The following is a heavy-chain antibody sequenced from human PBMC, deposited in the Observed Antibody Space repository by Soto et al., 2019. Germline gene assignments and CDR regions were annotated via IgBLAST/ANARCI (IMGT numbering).Heavy chain of an antibody. J-gene: IGHJ4*01. V-gene: IGHV3-23*01. CDR1: GLTFSSYA. Sequence: WGSLRLSCETSGLTFSSYAMSWVRQAPGKGLEWVSAISVSVGITYYADSVKGRFTISRDNSKNTLYLQMNSLRTEDTAVYYCANAGSSPPPYYCDYWAEGKQVSVS. CDR2: ISVSVGIT. CDR3: ANAGSSPPPYYCDY.